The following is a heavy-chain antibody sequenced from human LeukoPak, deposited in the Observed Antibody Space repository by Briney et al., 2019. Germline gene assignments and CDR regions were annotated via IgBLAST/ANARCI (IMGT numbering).Heavy chain of an antibody. CDR1: AFTFRSYA. CDR3: AKGAASRGYTYVAN. V-gene: IGHV3-23*01. CDR2: ISGSGGST. D-gene: IGHD5-18*01. J-gene: IGHJ4*02. Sequence: GGSLRLFCAASAFTFRSYAMLWVRHAPGKGLEWGSGISGSGGSTYYSDSAKGRFTISRDNSNNTLYLQMNSLRAEDTAVYYCAKGAASRGYTYVANWGQGTLVSVSS.